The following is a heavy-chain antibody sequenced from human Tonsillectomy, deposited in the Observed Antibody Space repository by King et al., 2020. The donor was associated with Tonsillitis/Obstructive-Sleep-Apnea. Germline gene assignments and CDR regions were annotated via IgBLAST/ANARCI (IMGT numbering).Heavy chain of an antibody. CDR3: ARLGEDRGSTRCFYGMDV. J-gene: IGHJ6*02. CDR2: IDPSDSYT. V-gene: IGHV5-10-1*03. D-gene: IGHD2-2*01. CDR1: GYRFTTYW. Sequence: QLVQSGAEVKKPGESLRISCTGSGYRFTTYWITWVRQMPGKGLEWMGRIDPSDSYTNYSPSFQGHVTISTDKSTNTSYLQWSSLKASDTAMYYCARLGEDRGSTRCFYGMDVCGQGTTVTVSS.